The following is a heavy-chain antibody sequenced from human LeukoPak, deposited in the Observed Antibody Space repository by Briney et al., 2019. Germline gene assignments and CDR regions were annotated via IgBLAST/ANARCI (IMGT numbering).Heavy chain of an antibody. Sequence: ASVKVSCKASGYTFTGYYMHWVRQAPGQGLEWMGWINPNSGGTNYAQKFQGRVTMTRDTSISTAYMELSGLRPDDTAVYYCAREPPGTSGNDYWGQETLLTVSS. D-gene: IGHD5-12*01. CDR1: GYTFTGYY. V-gene: IGHV1-2*02. CDR2: INPNSGGT. CDR3: AREPPGTSGNDY. J-gene: IGHJ4*02.